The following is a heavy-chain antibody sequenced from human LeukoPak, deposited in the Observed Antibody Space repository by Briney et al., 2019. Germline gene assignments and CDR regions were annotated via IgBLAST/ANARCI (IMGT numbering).Heavy chain of an antibody. CDR2: IYYSGTT. J-gene: IGHJ4*02. D-gene: IGHD6-13*01. CDR1: GGSISHYY. Sequence: SETLSLTCTVSGGSISHYYWSWIRQSPGKGLEWIGYIYYSGTTNYNPSLKSRVTMSVDTSKNQFSLKLSSVTAADTAVYYCARASYSSSWYYFDYWGQGTLVTVSS. V-gene: IGHV4-59*12. CDR3: ARASYSSSWYYFDY.